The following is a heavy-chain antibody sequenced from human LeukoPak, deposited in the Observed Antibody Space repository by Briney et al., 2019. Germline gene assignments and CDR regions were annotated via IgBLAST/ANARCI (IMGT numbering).Heavy chain of an antibody. J-gene: IGHJ4*02. D-gene: IGHD3-16*01. CDR1: GYTFTSYG. V-gene: IGHV1-18*01. CDR2: ISAYNGNA. CDR3: ARAFIPTTTWGY. Sequence: ASVKVSCKASGYTFTSYGISWVRQAPGQGLEWMGWISAYNGNANYAQKLQGRVTMTTDTSTSTAYMELRSLRSDDTAVYYCARAFIPTTTWGYWGQGTLVTVSS.